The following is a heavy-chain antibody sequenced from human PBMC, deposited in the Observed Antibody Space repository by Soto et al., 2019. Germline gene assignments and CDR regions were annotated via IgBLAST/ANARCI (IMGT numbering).Heavy chain of an antibody. CDR3: AKGPHSASEYYCMDV. Sequence: PGGSLRLSCAASGLTLSTYDMHWVRQGTGKGLEWVAALSYAGDTYYPGSVKGRFTVSRESAKNSLYLQMNSLTAGDTAVYYCAKGPHSASEYYCMDVWGKGTTVTVSS. V-gene: IGHV3-13*01. J-gene: IGHJ6*03. CDR1: GLTLSTYD. CDR2: LSYAGDT. D-gene: IGHD6-25*01.